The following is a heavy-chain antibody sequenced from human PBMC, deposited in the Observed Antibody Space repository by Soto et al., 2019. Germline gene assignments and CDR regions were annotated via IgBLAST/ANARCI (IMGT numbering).Heavy chain of an antibody. J-gene: IGHJ6*02. CDR1: GGSFSSDSFI. CDR3: ARAHTWDGMDV. Sequence: PSETLSLTCSVSGGSFSSDSFIWSWVRQFPGKGLEWIGYIYYSGTTYYNPSLRSRVIMSVDTSKNQFSLKLSSVTAADTAVYYCARAHTWDGMDVWGQGSTLTV. D-gene: IGHD1-26*01. V-gene: IGHV4-31*03. CDR2: IYYSGTT.